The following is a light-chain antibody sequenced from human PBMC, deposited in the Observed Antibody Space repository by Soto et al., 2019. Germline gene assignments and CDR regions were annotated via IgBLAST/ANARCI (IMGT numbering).Light chain of an antibody. CDR1: SSDVGGYNY. J-gene: IGLJ2*01. V-gene: IGLV2-14*01. CDR3: SSYTAINTVT. Sequence: QSVLTQPASVSGSPGQSITISCTGTSSDVGGYNYVSWYQQHPGKCPKLMIYEVTNRPSGVSFRFSGSKSGNTASLTISGLQAEDEADYYCSSYTAINTVTFGGGTKLTVL. CDR2: EVT.